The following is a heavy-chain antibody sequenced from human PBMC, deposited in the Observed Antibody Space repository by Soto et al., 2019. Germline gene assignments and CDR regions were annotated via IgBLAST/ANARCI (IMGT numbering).Heavy chain of an antibody. CDR3: ARDLAVAGMYRYYYGMDV. V-gene: IGHV3-30-3*01. CDR2: ISYDGSNK. Sequence: GGSLRLSCAASGFTFSSYAMHWVRQAPGKGLEWVAVISYDGSNKYYADSVKGRFTISRDNSKNTLYLQMNSLRAEDTAVYYCARDLAVAGMYRYYYGMDVWGQGTTVTVSS. D-gene: IGHD6-19*01. J-gene: IGHJ6*02. CDR1: GFTFSSYA.